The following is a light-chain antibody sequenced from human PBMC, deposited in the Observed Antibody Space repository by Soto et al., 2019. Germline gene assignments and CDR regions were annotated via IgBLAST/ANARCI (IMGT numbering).Light chain of an antibody. J-gene: IGLJ2*01. V-gene: IGLV1-40*01. CDR1: SSNIGASYD. Sequence: QSVLTQPPSVSGAPGQRVTISCTGSSSNIGASYDVHWYQQIPGAAPKLLIYDDSNRPSGVPDRFSGSKSGTSASLAITGLQAEDEADYYCQSYDSSLSGSVFGGGTKLTVL. CDR2: DDS. CDR3: QSYDSSLSGSV.